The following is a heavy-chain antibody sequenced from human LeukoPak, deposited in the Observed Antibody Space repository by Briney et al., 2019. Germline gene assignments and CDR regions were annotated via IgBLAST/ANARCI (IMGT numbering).Heavy chain of an antibody. J-gene: IGHJ4*02. Sequence: SVKVSCKASGGTFSSYAISWVRQAPGQGLEWMGRIIPILGIANYAQKFQGRVTITADKSTSTAYMELSSLRSEDTAVYYCAREGGEAAAGIGNYWGQGTLVTVSS. CDR1: GGTFSSYA. CDR2: IIPILGIA. D-gene: IGHD6-13*01. CDR3: AREGGEAAAGIGNY. V-gene: IGHV1-69*04.